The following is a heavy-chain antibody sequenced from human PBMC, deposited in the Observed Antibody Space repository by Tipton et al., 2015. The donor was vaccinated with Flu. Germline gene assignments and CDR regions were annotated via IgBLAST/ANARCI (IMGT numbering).Heavy chain of an antibody. V-gene: IGHV4-59*01. D-gene: IGHD3-22*01. Sequence: TLSLTCTVSGGSISSYYWSWIRQPPGKGLEWIGYIYYSGSTNYNPSLKSRVTISVDTSKNQLSLKLSSVTAADTAVYYCASYTYYYDSSGYYWLFDYWGQGTLVTVSS. CDR3: ASYTYYYDSSGYYWLFDY. CDR2: IYYSGST. CDR1: GGSISSYY. J-gene: IGHJ4*02.